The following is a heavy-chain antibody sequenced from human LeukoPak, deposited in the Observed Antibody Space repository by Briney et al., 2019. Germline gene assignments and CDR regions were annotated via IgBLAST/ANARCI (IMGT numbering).Heavy chain of an antibody. CDR3: AKPQIIYYYDSSGRGGFDY. CDR2: IQFDGSNK. Sequence: PGGSLRLSCAASGFTFSSYAMHWVRQAPGKGLEWVAFIQFDGSNKYYADSVKGRFTISRDNSKNTLYLQMSSLRAEDTAVYYCAKPQIIYYYDSSGRGGFDYWGQGTLVTVSS. J-gene: IGHJ4*02. D-gene: IGHD3-22*01. CDR1: GFTFSSYA. V-gene: IGHV3-30*02.